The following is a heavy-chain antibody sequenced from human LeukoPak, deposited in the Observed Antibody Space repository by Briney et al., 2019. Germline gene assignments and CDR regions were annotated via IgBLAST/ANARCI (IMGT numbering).Heavy chain of an antibody. J-gene: IGHJ4*02. CDR3: ARETHHMEYYYDSNGYSYHVGGSYFDY. CDR1: GYTFTSYG. Sequence: AAVKDSCMASGYTFTSYGISWVRQAPGQGREWVGWICAFSGDTNYAQKLQGGVTMTTNTSTSTAYMELRSLRSDDTAVYYCARETHHMEYYYDSNGYSYHVGGSYFDYWGQGTLVTVSS. D-gene: IGHD3-22*01. CDR2: ICAFSGDT. V-gene: IGHV1-18*01.